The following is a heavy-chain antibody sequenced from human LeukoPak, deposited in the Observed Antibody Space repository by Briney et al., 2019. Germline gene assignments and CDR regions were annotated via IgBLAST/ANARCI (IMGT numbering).Heavy chain of an antibody. CDR1: GFTFSGSA. D-gene: IGHD3-22*01. V-gene: IGHV3-73*01. Sequence: GGSLRLSCAASGFTFSGSAMHWVRQAPGKGLEWVCRIRSKANTYATAYAASVKGRFNISRDDSKNTAYLQMNSLKTEDTAVYYCTRPPYDSSGYYYGGWLEDYWGQGTMVTVSS. J-gene: IGHJ4*02. CDR3: TRPPYDSSGYYYGGWLEDY. CDR2: IRSKANTYAT.